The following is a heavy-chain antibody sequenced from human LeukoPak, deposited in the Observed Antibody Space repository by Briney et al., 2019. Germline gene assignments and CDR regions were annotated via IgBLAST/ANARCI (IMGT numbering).Heavy chain of an antibody. J-gene: IGHJ4*02. Sequence: PGGSLRLFCAASGFTFSSYGIHWVRQAPGKGLEWVAFILYDGSNKFYADSVKGRFTISKDNSKNTLYLQMNSLRAEDTAVYYCARPYCSGGSCYSGHFDYWGQGTLVTVSS. D-gene: IGHD2-15*01. V-gene: IGHV3-30*02. CDR3: ARPYCSGGSCYSGHFDY. CDR2: ILYDGSNK. CDR1: GFTFSSYG.